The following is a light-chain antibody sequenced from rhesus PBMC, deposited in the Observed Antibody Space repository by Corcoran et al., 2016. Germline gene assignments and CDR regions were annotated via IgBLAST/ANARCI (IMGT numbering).Light chain of an antibody. CDR2: GAS. J-gene: IGKJ2*01. CDR3: QQYNRWNN. CDR1: QSIGSS. Sequence: EIVMTQSPATLSLSPGERATLSCRASQSIGSSVAWYHQKPDQAPRLLIYGASTRATGIPDRFSGSGSGTDFTLIISSLEPDDVGVYYCQQYNRWNNFGQGTKVEIK. V-gene: IGKV3S9*01.